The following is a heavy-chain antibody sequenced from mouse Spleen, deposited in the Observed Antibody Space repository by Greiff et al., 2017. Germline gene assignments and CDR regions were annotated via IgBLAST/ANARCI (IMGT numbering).Heavy chain of an antibody. D-gene: IGHD2-12*01. CDR2: INSNGGST. J-gene: IGHJ3*01. CDR1: GFTFSSYY. CDR3: ARHEYYSYYSYDWFAY. Sequence: EVKLMESGGGLVKLGGSLKLSCAASGFTFSSYYMSWVRQTPEKRLELVAAINSNGGSTYYPDTVKGRFTISRDNAKNTLYLQMSSLKSEDTALYYCARHEYYSYYSYDWFAYWGQGTLVTVSA. V-gene: IGHV5-6-2*01.